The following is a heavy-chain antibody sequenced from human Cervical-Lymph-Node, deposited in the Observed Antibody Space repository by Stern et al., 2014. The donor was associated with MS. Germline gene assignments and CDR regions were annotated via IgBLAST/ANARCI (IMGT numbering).Heavy chain of an antibody. D-gene: IGHD2-8*02. CDR2: INPNSGGT. CDR3: ARDPGPLPRYYYGMDV. CDR1: GYTFTGYY. V-gene: IGHV1-2*04. Sequence: QVQLVQSGAEVKKPGASVKVSCKASGYTFTGYYMHWVRQAPGQGLEWMGWINPNSGGTNYAQKFQGWVTRTRDTSISTAYMELSRLRSDDTAVYYCARDPGPLPRYYYGMDVWGQGTTVTVSS. J-gene: IGHJ6*02.